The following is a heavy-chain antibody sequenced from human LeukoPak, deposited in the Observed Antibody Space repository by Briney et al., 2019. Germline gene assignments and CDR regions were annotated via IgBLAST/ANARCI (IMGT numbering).Heavy chain of an antibody. CDR1: GFTFSSYS. V-gene: IGHV3-7*01. J-gene: IGHJ3*02. CDR2: IKQDGSEK. Sequence: PGGSLRLSCAASGFTFSSYSMNWVRQAPGKGLEWVANIKQDGSEKYYVDSVKGRFTISRDNAKNSLYLQMNSLRAEDTAVYYCARDRVLLWFGEEDAFDIWGQGTMVTVSS. D-gene: IGHD3-10*01. CDR3: ARDRVLLWFGEEDAFDI.